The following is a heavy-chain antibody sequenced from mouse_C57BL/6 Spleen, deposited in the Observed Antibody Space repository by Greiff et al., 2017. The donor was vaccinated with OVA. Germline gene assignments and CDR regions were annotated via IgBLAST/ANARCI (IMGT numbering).Heavy chain of an antibody. J-gene: IGHJ2*01. Sequence: VQLQQSGAELVRPGASVKLSCKASGYTFTDYYINWVKQRPGQGLEWIARIYPGSGNTYYNEKFKGKATLTAEKSSSTAYMQLSSLTSEDSAVYFCARGDYGNYDYFDYWGQGTTLTVSS. CDR1: GYTFTDYY. D-gene: IGHD2-1*01. V-gene: IGHV1-76*01. CDR2: IYPGSGNT. CDR3: ARGDYGNYDYFDY.